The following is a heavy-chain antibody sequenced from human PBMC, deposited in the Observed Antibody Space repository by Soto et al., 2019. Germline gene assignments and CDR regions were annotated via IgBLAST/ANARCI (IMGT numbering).Heavy chain of an antibody. CDR2: ISGSGGST. CDR3: SSLGTIFGEVIIPFDY. CDR1: GFSFSNYA. Sequence: PGGSLRLSCAGSGFSFSNYALAWVRQAPGKGLDWVSGISGSGGSTYYADSVKGRFTVSRDNSKNTLYLQMSSLRVEDTAVYYCSSLGTIFGEVIIPFDYWGQGTLVTVSS. V-gene: IGHV3-23*01. D-gene: IGHD3-3*01. J-gene: IGHJ4*02.